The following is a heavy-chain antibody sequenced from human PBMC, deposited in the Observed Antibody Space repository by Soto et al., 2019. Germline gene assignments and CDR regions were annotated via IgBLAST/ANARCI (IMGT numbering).Heavy chain of an antibody. CDR3: AREDSYGYIDY. D-gene: IGHD5-18*01. CDR2: ISAYNGNT. J-gene: IGHJ4*02. V-gene: IGHV1-18*01. CDR1: GYPFTSYG. Sequence: GASVKVSCKASGYPFTSYGMSWVRQAPGQGLEWMGWISAYNGNTNYAQKLQGRVTMTTDTSTSTAYMELRSLRSDDTAVYYCAREDSYGYIDYWGQGTLVTVSS.